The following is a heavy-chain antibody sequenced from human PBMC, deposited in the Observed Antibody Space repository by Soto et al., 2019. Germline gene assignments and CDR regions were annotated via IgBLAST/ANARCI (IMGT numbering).Heavy chain of an antibody. CDR3: AKDLRNSFGLSPEYSTSLAYYYYGMDV. D-gene: IGHD5-18*01. CDR2: ISFDGSNN. V-gene: IGHV3-30*18. CDR1: GFTFSNYG. J-gene: IGHJ6*02. Sequence: QSGGSLRLSCAASGFTFSNYGMHWVRQAPGKGLEWVALISFDGSNNYYADSVKGRFTISRDNSKNTLYLQMNSLRAEDTAVYYCAKDLRNSFGLSPEYSTSLAYYYYGMDVWGQGTTVTVSS.